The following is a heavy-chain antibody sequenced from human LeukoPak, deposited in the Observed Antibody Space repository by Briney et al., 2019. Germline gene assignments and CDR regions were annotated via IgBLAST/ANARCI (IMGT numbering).Heavy chain of an antibody. CDR1: GGTFSSYA. V-gene: IGHV1-69*01. D-gene: IGHD5-12*01. CDR2: IIPIFGTA. Sequence: SVKVSCKASGGTFSSYAISWVRQAPGQGLEWMGGIIPIFGTANYAQKFQGRVTITADESTSTAYMELSSLRSEDTAVYYCARPLQPVPRGSSGYDLSGMDVWGKGTTVTVSS. J-gene: IGHJ6*04. CDR3: ARPLQPVPRGSSGYDLSGMDV.